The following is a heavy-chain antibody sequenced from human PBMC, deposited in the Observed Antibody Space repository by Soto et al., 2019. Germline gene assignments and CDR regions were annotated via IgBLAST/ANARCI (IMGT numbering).Heavy chain of an antibody. D-gene: IGHD2-2*01. V-gene: IGHV1-58*01. CDR1: GFTFSSSA. CDR3: ARGVRGVLVPAAISNWFDP. Sequence: ASVKVSCKTSGFTFSSSAVHWVRQARGHRLQWIGWIDVGSANANYAQMLQERVTISRDMSTSTAYMELSSLRPEDTAVYYCARGVRGVLVPAAISNWFDPWGQGTLVTVS. CDR2: IDVGSANA. J-gene: IGHJ5*02.